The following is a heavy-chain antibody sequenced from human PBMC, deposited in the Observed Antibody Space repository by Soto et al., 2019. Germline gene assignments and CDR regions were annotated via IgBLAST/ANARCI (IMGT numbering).Heavy chain of an antibody. D-gene: IGHD6-19*01. CDR2: IWYDGSNK. Sequence: QVQLVESGGGVVQTGRSLRLSCAASGFTFSSYGMHWVRQAPGKGLEWVAVIWYDGSNKYYADSVKGRFTISRDNSKNKLYLQMNSLRAEDTAVYYCAREVGSGWYGGNYFDYWGQGTLVTVSS. J-gene: IGHJ4*02. CDR3: AREVGSGWYGGNYFDY. V-gene: IGHV3-33*01. CDR1: GFTFSSYG.